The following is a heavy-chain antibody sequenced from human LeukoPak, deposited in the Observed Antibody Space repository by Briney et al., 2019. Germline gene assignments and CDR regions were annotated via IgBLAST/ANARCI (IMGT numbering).Heavy chain of an antibody. Sequence: PSETLSLTCTVSGGSISSSSYYWSWIRQPAGKGLEWIGRIYTSGSTTYNPSLKSRVTMSVDTSKNQFSLKLSSVTAADTAVYCCASGPYGSGSYDSWGQGTLVTVSS. CDR1: GGSISSSSYY. CDR2: IYTSGST. CDR3: ASGPYGSGSYDS. J-gene: IGHJ4*02. D-gene: IGHD3-10*01. V-gene: IGHV4-61*02.